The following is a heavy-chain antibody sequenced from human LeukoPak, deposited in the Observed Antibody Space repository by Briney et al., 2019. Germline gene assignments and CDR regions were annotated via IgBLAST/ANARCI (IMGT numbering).Heavy chain of an antibody. J-gene: IGHJ6*02. CDR1: GGSFSGYY. D-gene: IGHD3-10*01. Sequence: SETLSLTCAVYGGSFSGYYWSWIRQPPGKGLEWIGEINHSGSTNYNPSLKSRVTISVDTSKNQFSLKLSPVTAADTAVYYCARVRAYYYGSRAEYYYYGMDVWGQGTTVTVSS. CDR3: ARVRAYYYGSRAEYYYYGMDV. V-gene: IGHV4-34*01. CDR2: INHSGST.